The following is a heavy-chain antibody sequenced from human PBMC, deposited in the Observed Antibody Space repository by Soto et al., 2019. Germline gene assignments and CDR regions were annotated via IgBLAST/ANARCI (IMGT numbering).Heavy chain of an antibody. CDR2: IYYSGST. Sequence: PSETLSLTCTVSGGSISSGDYYWSWIRQPPGKGLEWIGYIYYSGSTYYNPSLKSRVTISVDTSKNQFSLKLSSVTAADTAVYYCAGYYDFWSGLDYWGQGTLVTVSS. CDR1: GGSISSGDYY. J-gene: IGHJ4*02. D-gene: IGHD3-3*01. CDR3: AGYYDFWSGLDY. V-gene: IGHV4-30-4*01.